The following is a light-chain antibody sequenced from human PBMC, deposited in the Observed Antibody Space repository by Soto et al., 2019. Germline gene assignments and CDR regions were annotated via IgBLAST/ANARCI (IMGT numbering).Light chain of an antibody. CDR3: QQYNNWPPWT. V-gene: IGKV3-15*01. J-gene: IGKJ1*01. CDR2: GAS. CDR1: QYINTR. Sequence: IVLTQSPATLSSFPCDRVTLSCRTSQYINTRLAWYQHRPGQAPRLLIYGASTRATGIPARFSGSGSGTEFTLTISSLQSEDFAVYYCQQYNNWPPWTFGQGTKVDIK.